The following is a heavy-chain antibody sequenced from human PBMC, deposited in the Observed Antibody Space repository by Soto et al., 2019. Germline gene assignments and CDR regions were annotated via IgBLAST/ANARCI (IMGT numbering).Heavy chain of an antibody. J-gene: IGHJ5*02. D-gene: IGHD7-27*01. CDR3: ATSEPGA. CDR2: ILPLAKTV. Sequence: QVQLVQSGAEVKKPGSSVKVSCRASGGTFTSYGISWVRQAPGQGLEWMGGILPLAKTVKYAQKFQGRVTITADESTRTMYMDRSSLRSEDTALYYCATSEPGAWGQGTLITVSS. CDR1: GGTFTSYG. V-gene: IGHV1-69*12.